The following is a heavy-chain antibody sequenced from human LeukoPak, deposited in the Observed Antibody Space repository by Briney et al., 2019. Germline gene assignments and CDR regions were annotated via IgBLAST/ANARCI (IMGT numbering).Heavy chain of an antibody. CDR2: IYYSGST. J-gene: IGHJ4*02. CDR3: ARNADDFWSGYYMFDY. V-gene: IGHV4-59*01. D-gene: IGHD3-3*01. CDR1: GGSISSYY. Sequence: NPSETLSLTCTVSGGSISSYYWSWIRPPPGEGLEWIGYIYYSGSTNYNPPLQSRVNISVDTSNNQFSLKLSSVTAADTAVYYCARNADDFWSGYYMFDYWGQGTLVTVSS.